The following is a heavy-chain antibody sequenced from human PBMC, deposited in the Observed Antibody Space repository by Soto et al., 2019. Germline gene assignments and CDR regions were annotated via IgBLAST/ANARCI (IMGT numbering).Heavy chain of an antibody. CDR2: MNPNSGNT. D-gene: IGHD3-3*01. J-gene: IGHJ6*02. CDR1: GYTFTSYD. V-gene: IGHV1-8*01. Sequence: QVQLVQSGAEVKKPGASVKVSCKASGYTFTSYDINWVRQATGQGLECMGWMNPNSGNTCYAQKWQGRVTMTRNTSLITAYMELSSLRSEDTPVYYCASARGYAFWSGYFAAYYYYYGMDVWGQGTTVTVSS. CDR3: ASARGYAFWSGYFAAYYYYYGMDV.